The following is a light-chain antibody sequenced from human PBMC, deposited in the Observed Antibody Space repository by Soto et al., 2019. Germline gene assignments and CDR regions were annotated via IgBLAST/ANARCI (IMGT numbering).Light chain of an antibody. CDR1: QSISGL. CDR3: QQYNRYYS. V-gene: IGKV1-5*01. J-gene: IGKJ2*03. CDR2: DAS. Sequence: DIQMTQSPSTLSASIGDRVTITCRASQSISGLLAWYQQKPGKAPKVLIYDASTLESGVPSRFSGSGSGTEFTLTISSLQPDDSATYYCQQYNRYYSFGQGTKLEI.